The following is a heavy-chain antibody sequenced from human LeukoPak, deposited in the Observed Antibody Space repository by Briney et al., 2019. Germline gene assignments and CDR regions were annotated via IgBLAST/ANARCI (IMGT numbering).Heavy chain of an antibody. CDR1: GDSITSGGYS. Sequence: SETLSLTCAVSGDSITSGGYSWSWIRQTPGKGLEWIAYIHDSGSTYYNPSLKSRVTISVDTSKNQFSLKLSSVTAADTAVYYCARDMFHGGNSDYWGQGTLVTVSS. D-gene: IGHD4-23*01. J-gene: IGHJ4*02. CDR3: ARDMFHGGNSDY. V-gene: IGHV4-30-4*07. CDR2: IHDSGST.